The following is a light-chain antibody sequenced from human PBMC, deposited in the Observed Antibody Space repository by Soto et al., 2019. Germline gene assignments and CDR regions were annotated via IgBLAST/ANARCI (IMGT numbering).Light chain of an antibody. V-gene: IGKV3-11*01. CDR2: DAS. J-gene: IGKJ4*01. Sequence: GLRQSPATLSLSPGERATLSCRASQSVSSYLAWYQQKPGQAPRLLIYDASNRATGIPARFSGSGSGTDFTLTISSLEPEDFAVYYCQQRSIWPLTFGGGSKVDIK. CDR1: QSVSSY. CDR3: QQRSIWPLT.